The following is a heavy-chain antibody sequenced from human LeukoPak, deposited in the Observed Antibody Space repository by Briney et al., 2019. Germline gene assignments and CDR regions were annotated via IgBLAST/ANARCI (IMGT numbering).Heavy chain of an antibody. CDR1: GFSLSTSGVG. CDR2: IYSNDEE. CDR3: ARHRGGDYFDF. Sequence: ESGPTLVKPTQTLTLTCTFSGFSLSTSGVGMGWIRQPPGKALEWLTLIYSNDEERYSPSLKSRLTITKDTSKNQVVLTITNMDPVDTATYYCARHRGGDYFDFWGQGTLVTVSS. V-gene: IGHV2-5*01. J-gene: IGHJ4*02. D-gene: IGHD3-10*01.